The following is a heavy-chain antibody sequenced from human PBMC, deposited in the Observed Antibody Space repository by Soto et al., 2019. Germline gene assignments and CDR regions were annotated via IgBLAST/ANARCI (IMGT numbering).Heavy chain of an antibody. CDR3: ARVGKTSSNDPFAI. J-gene: IGHJ3*02. Sequence: TLSLTCTVSGGPLISYYWSWVRQPPGKGLDWIGYIYSSGSTNYNPSLKSRVTISVDTSKNQFSLKLSSVTAADTAVYYCARVGKTSSNDPFAIWAQGTIVTVSS. CDR2: IYSSGST. CDR1: GGPLISYY. V-gene: IGHV4-59*01. D-gene: IGHD6-13*01.